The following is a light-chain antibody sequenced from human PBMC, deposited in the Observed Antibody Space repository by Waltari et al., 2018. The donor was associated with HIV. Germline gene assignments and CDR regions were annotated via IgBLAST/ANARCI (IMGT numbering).Light chain of an antibody. V-gene: IGLV2-14*03. CDR1: SSDIGTYNY. CDR2: DVS. Sequence: QSALTQPASVSGSPGQSITISCTGTSSDIGTYNYVSWYQQHPGEAPKLIIYDVSNRPSGVSNRFSGSKSGNTASLTISGLQAEDDADYYGSSYTIWSTLEFGGGTKLTVL. J-gene: IGLJ2*01. CDR3: SSYTIWSTLE.